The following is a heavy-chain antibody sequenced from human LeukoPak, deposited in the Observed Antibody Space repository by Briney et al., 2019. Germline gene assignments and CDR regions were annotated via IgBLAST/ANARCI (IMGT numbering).Heavy chain of an antibody. CDR1: GFTFSSYG. J-gene: IGHJ4*02. V-gene: IGHV3-30*18. CDR2: ISYDGSNK. CDR3: AKDRGGSYYS. D-gene: IGHD1-26*01. Sequence: GGSLRLSCAASGFTFSSYGMHWVRQAPGKGLEWVAVISYDGSNKYYADSVKGRFTISRDNSKNTLYLLMNSLRAEDTAVYYCAKDRGGSYYSWGQGTLVTVSS.